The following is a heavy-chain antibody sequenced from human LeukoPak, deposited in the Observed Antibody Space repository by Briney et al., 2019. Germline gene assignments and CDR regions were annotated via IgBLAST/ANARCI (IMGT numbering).Heavy chain of an antibody. J-gene: IGHJ3*02. Sequence: SETLSLTCTVTGGSISSYYWSWIWQPPGKGLEWIGYIYYSGSTNYNPSLKSRVTISVDTSKNQFSLKLSSVTAADTAVYYCARVLTIDDSRAFDIWGQGTMVTVSS. CDR3: ARVLTIDDSRAFDI. CDR1: GGSISSYY. D-gene: IGHD3-22*01. CDR2: IYYSGST. V-gene: IGHV4-59*01.